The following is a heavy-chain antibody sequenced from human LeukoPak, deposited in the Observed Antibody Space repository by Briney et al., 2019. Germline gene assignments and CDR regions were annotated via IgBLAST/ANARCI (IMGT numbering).Heavy chain of an antibody. J-gene: IGHJ4*02. V-gene: IGHV4-39*01. CDR2: IYYSGST. Sequence: SETLSLTCTVSGGSISSTSYFWVWIRQPPGKGLEWIGTIYYSGSTYYNPSLKSRVTISVDTSKNQFSLKLSSVTAADTAVFYCARRKSSSSSAFDSWGQGTLVTVSP. CDR3: ARRKSSSSSAFDS. D-gene: IGHD6-6*01. CDR1: GGSISSTSYF.